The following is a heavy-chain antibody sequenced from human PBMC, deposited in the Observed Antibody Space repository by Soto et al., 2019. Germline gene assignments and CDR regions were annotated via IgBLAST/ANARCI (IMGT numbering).Heavy chain of an antibody. CDR1: GGSCSGYY. CDR2: INHSGST. J-gene: IGHJ4*02. V-gene: IGHV4-34*01. D-gene: IGHD2-15*01. CDR3: ASKKRGYCSGGSCSQRRYYCDY. Sequence: QVQLQQWGAGLLKPSETLSLTCAVYGGSCSGYYWSWIRQPPGKGLEWLGEINHSGSTNYNPHLKSLVTIPVYTTKNQFTLKLSSVTAADTAVYYCASKKRGYCSGGSCSQRRYYCDYWGQGTLVTVSS.